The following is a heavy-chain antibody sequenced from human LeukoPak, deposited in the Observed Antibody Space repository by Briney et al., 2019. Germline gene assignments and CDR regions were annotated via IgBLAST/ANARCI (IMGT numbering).Heavy chain of an antibody. CDR1: GFTVSSSY. V-gene: IGHV3-66*01. D-gene: IGHD6-13*01. CDR2: IYSCGST. Sequence: GGSLRPSFAASGFTVSSSYMSWVRQAPGKGLEWVSVIYSCGSTYYADSVKGRFAISRDNSKNTLYLQMNSLRAEDTAVYYCARGKCEAAGGAFDIWGQGTMVTVSS. CDR3: ARGKCEAAGGAFDI. J-gene: IGHJ3*02.